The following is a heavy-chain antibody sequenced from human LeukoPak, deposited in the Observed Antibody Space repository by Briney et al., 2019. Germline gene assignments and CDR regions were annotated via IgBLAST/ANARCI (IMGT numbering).Heavy chain of an antibody. V-gene: IGHV3-30*02. D-gene: IGHD3-22*01. J-gene: IGHJ6*03. CDR3: AKGSKVVVITRDHYMDV. CDR1: GFTFSSFG. Sequence: GGSLRLSCVVSGFTFSSFGMHWVRQAPGKGLEWVAFITYDGIKRPYADSVKGRFTISRDNSKNTLYLQMNSLRAEDTAVYYCAKGSKVVVITRDHYMDVWGKGTTVTISS. CDR2: ITYDGIKR.